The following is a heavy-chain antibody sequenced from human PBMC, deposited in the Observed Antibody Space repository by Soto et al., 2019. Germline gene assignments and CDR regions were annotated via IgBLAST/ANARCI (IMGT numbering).Heavy chain of an antibody. V-gene: IGHV3-23*01. Sequence: SGGSLRLSCAASGFTFSSYAMSWVRQAPGKGLEWVSAISGSGGSTYHADSVKGRFTISRDNSKNTLYLQMNSLRAEDTAVYYCAKAVAGNHLCDYWGQGTLVTVSS. D-gene: IGHD6-19*01. CDR2: ISGSGGST. J-gene: IGHJ4*02. CDR1: GFTFSSYA. CDR3: AKAVAGNHLCDY.